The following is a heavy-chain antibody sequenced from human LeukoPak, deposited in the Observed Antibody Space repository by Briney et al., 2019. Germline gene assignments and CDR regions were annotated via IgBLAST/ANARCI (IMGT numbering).Heavy chain of an antibody. V-gene: IGHV4-39*01. Sequence: PSETLSLTCTVSGGSISSSSYYWGWIRQPPGKGLEWIGSISYSGSTYYNPSLKSRVTISVDTSKNQFSLKLSSVTAADTAVYYCASEVVAAPPDYWGQGTLVTVSS. D-gene: IGHD2-15*01. J-gene: IGHJ4*02. CDR2: ISYSGST. CDR1: GGSISSSSYY. CDR3: ASEVVAAPPDY.